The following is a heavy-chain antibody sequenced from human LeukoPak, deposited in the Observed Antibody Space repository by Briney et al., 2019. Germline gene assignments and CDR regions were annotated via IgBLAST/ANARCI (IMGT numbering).Heavy chain of an antibody. D-gene: IGHD4-17*01. CDR3: AKDRGNYGAIPDN. CDR1: GFTFSSYA. CDR2: ISGSGGST. V-gene: IGHV3-23*01. J-gene: IGHJ4*02. Sequence: GSLRLSCAASGFTFSSYAMSWVRQAPGKGLEWVSAISGSGGSTYYADSVKGRFTISRDNSKNTLYLQMSSLRAEDTAVYYCAKDRGNYGAIPDNWGQGTLVTVSS.